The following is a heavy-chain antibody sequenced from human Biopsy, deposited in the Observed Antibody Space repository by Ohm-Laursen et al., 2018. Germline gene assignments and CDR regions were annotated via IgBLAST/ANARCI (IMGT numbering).Heavy chain of an antibody. J-gene: IGHJ4*02. CDR2: ISSSGRTM. CDR1: GFSFSYYY. V-gene: IGHV3-11*01. Sequence: GSLRLSCAASGFSFSYYYMIWIRQAPGKGLEWVSYISSSGRTMYYADSVKGRFTISRDNANKSLYLQMNSLRAEDTAVYYCATTRSFDNWGQGTLVTVSS. D-gene: IGHD5-24*01. CDR3: ATTRSFDN.